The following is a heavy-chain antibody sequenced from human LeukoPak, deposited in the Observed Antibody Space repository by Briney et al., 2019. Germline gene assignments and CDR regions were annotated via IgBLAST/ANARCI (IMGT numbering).Heavy chain of an antibody. CDR3: ARGSSSPREGYFDL. V-gene: IGHV4-30-2*01. CDR1: GGSISSGSYY. Sequence: PSETLSLTCTVSGGSISSGSYYWSWIRQPPGKGLEWIGYIYHSGSTYYNPSLKSRVTISVDRSKNQFSLKLSSVTAADTAVYYCARGSSSPREGYFDLWGRGTLVTVSS. J-gene: IGHJ2*01. D-gene: IGHD6-13*01. CDR2: IYHSGST.